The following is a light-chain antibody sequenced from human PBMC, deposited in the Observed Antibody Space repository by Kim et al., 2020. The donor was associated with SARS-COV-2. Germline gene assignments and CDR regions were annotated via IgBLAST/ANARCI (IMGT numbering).Light chain of an antibody. CDR1: SRDVGSYNL. CDR3: CSFAGASKWV. Sequence: QSALTQPASVSGSPGQSITMSCTGTSRDVGSYNLVSWYQQFPGKAPQLVIYEVNKRPSGISNRFSGSKSGNTASLTISGLQAEDEADYYCCSFAGASKWVFGGGTKVTVL. CDR2: EVN. V-gene: IGLV2-23*02. J-gene: IGLJ3*02.